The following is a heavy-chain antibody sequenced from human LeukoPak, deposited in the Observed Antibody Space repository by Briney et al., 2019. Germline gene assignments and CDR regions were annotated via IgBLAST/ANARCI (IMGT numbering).Heavy chain of an antibody. CDR2: INPSGGGT. J-gene: IGHJ6*02. D-gene: IGHD1-1*01. Sequence: GASVKVSCKASGYTFTSYYMHMVRQAPGQGLEWMGMINPSGGGTSYAQNFQGRVTMTRDTSTSTVYMELSSLRSEDTAVYYCARYPNWYYYGMDVWGQGTTVTVSS. CDR3: ARYPNWYYYGMDV. CDR1: GYTFTSYY. V-gene: IGHV1-46*01.